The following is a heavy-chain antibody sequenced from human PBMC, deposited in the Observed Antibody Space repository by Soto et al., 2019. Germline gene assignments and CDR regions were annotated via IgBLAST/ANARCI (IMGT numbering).Heavy chain of an antibody. Sequence: EVQLVESGGGLVQPGRSLRLSCAASGFTFDDYAVHWVRQAPGRGLEWVSGISWNSGSIGYADSVKGRITISRDNAKNSLYLQMNSLRAEDTALYYCAKARQWELLSHFDYWGQGTLVTVSS. CDR3: AKARQWELLSHFDY. V-gene: IGHV3-9*01. CDR2: ISWNSGSI. D-gene: IGHD1-26*01. CDR1: GFTFDDYA. J-gene: IGHJ4*02.